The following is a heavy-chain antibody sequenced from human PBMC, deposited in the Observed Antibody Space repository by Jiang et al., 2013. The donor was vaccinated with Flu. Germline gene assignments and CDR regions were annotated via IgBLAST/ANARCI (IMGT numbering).Heavy chain of an antibody. CDR2: IYYVGTT. D-gene: IGHD5-24*01. CDR3: ARRVEGSIITLSWYFDL. J-gene: IGHJ2*01. Sequence: GLVKPSETLSLTCTVSGGSISGSNYYWAWIRQPPGKGLEWIGSIYYVGTTFYSPSLKSRVTVSLDTSKKQFSLNLNSVTAADTAVYFCARRVEGSIITLSWYFDLWGRGTLVTVSS. CDR1: GGSISGSNYY. V-gene: IGHV4-39*07.